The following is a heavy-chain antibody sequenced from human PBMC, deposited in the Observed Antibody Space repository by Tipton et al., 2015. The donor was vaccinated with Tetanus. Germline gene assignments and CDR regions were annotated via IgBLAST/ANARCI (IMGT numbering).Heavy chain of an antibody. CDR3: AREGIIGSHYAVDY. V-gene: IGHV3-30-3*01. CDR2: ISFDGDNK. D-gene: IGHD1-26*01. CDR1: GFTFSSHA. Sequence: SLRLSCVVSGFTFSSHAFHWVRQAPGKGLEWVTIISFDGDNKYYVDSVKGRFTISRDNSKNTLYLQLNNLRPEDAAVYYCAREGIIGSHYAVDYWGQGTLVIVSS. J-gene: IGHJ4*02.